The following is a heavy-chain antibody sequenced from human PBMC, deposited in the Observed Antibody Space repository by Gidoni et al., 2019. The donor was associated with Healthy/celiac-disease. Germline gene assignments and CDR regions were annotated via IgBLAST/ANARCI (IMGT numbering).Heavy chain of an antibody. CDR2: IYWNDDK. CDR1: GFSLSTSGVG. J-gene: IGHJ4*02. D-gene: IGHD6-19*01. CDR3: AHISPYSSGGYPTFHHFDY. Sequence: QITLKESGPTLVTPTQTLTLTCTFSGFSLSTSGVGVGWIRQPPGKALEWLALIYWNDDKRYSPSLKSRLTITKDTSKNQVVLTMTNMDPVDTATYYCAHISPYSSGGYPTFHHFDYWGQGTLVTVSS. V-gene: IGHV2-5*01.